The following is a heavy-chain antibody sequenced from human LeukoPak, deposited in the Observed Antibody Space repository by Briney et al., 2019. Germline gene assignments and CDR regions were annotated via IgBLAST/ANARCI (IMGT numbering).Heavy chain of an antibody. D-gene: IGHD3-10*01. J-gene: IGHJ3*02. CDR1: GASISSGDRY. Sequence: SETLSLTCTVSGASISSGDRYWSWIRQPPGKGLEWIGYMYYSGSTYYNPSLKSRVTISVDTSKNQFSLKLSSVTAADTAVYYCARSSSGTQGAFDIWGQGTMVTVSS. CDR2: MYYSGST. CDR3: ARSSSGTQGAFDI. V-gene: IGHV4-30-4*01.